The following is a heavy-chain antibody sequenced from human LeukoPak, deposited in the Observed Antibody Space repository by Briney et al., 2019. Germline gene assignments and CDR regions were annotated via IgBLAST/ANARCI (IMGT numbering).Heavy chain of an antibody. D-gene: IGHD3-22*01. Sequence: GGSLRLSCAASGFTFSSYAMSWVRQAPGKGLEWVSTLSGSGGSTYYADSVKGRFTISRDNSKNTLYLQMNSLRAEDTAVYYCARADSSGYYWGFDYWGQGTLVTVSS. CDR3: ARADSSGYYWGFDY. J-gene: IGHJ4*02. V-gene: IGHV3-23*01. CDR1: GFTFSSYA. CDR2: LSGSGGST.